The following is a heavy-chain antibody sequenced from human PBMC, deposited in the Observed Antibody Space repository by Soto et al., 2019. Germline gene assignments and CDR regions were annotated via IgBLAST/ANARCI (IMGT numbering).Heavy chain of an antibody. Sequence: EVQLVDSGGGLVQPGGSLRLSCAASGFTFSSYTMHWVRQAPGKGLEWISYISSSSRTIYHADSVKGRFTISRDNAQNSLYLQMTSLRDEDTAVYYCARAPSRALDYWGQGTLVTVSS. J-gene: IGHJ4*02. D-gene: IGHD2-2*01. V-gene: IGHV3-48*02. CDR2: ISSSSRTI. CDR1: GFTFSSYT. CDR3: ARAPSRALDY.